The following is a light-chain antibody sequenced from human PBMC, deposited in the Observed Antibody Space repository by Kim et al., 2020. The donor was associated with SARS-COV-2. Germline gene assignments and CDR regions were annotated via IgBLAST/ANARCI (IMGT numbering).Light chain of an antibody. Sequence: EIVLTQSPATLSLSPGERATLSCRASQSVGSYLAWYQQKPGQAPRLLMYDASNRATGIPARFSGSGSGTDFTLTISSLEPEDFAVYYCQQRSNWPPYTFGQGTKLEIK. J-gene: IGKJ2*01. V-gene: IGKV3-11*01. CDR2: DAS. CDR3: QQRSNWPPYT. CDR1: QSVGSY.